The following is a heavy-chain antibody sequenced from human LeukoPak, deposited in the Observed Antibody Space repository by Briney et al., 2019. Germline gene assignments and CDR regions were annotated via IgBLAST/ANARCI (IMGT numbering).Heavy chain of an antibody. CDR3: ATEAYYHFDY. Sequence: GGSLRLSCAASGFTVSSNYMSWVRQAPGKGLEWVSVIFSDGNTFYADSVKGRFTISRDNSKNTLYLQMNSLRAEDTAVYYCATEAYYHFDYWGQGTLVTVSS. D-gene: IGHD3-10*01. J-gene: IGHJ4*02. V-gene: IGHV3-66*01. CDR2: IFSDGNT. CDR1: GFTVSSNY.